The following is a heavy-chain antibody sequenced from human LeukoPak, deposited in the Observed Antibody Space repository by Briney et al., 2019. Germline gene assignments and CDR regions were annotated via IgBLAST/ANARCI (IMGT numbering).Heavy chain of an antibody. CDR3: AKVLSIQYCSGGSCYEDY. Sequence: GGSLRLSCAASGFTFSSYGMHWVRQAPGKGLEWVAFIRYDGSNKYYADSVKGRFTISRDNSKNTLYLQMNSLRAEDTAVYYCAKVLSIQYCSGGSCYEDYWGQGTLVTVSS. J-gene: IGHJ4*02. D-gene: IGHD2-15*01. V-gene: IGHV3-30*02. CDR1: GFTFSSYG. CDR2: IRYDGSNK.